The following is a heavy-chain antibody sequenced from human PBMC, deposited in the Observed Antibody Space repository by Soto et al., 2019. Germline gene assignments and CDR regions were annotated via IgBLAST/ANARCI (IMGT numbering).Heavy chain of an antibody. J-gene: IGHJ6*02. D-gene: IGHD2-15*01. CDR3: ARDVVPSTPNYGMDV. V-gene: IGHV1-8*01. CDR2: MNPNSGNT. CDR1: GYTFTSYD. Sequence: ASVKVSCKASGYTFTSYDINWVRQATGQGLEWMGWMNPNSGNTGYAQKFQGRITMTRNTSISTAYMELSSLRSEDTAVYYCARDVVPSTPNYGMDVWGQGTTVTVSS.